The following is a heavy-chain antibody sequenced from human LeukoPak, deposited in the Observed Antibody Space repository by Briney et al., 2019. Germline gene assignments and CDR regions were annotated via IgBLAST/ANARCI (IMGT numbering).Heavy chain of an antibody. CDR2: IYNGGGT. V-gene: IGHV3-66*04. CDR3: ARRYYGMDV. Sequence: GGSLRLSCAASGFAVSNNYMTWVRQAPGKGLEWVSVIYNGGGTYYADSVRGRFTISRDNSNNTLYLQMNSLRAEDTAVYYCARRYYGMDVWGQGTTVTVSS. CDR1: GFAVSNNY. J-gene: IGHJ6*02.